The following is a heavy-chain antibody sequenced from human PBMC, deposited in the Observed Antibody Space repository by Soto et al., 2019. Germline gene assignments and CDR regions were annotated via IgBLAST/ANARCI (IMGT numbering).Heavy chain of an antibody. CDR1: GFTFSSYA. Sequence: GGSLRLSCAASGFTFSSYAVSWVRQAPGKGPEWIPSISGSGSTIYYADSVKGRFTISRDNSKNTLYLQMSSLRAEDTAVYYCAKVFYYYDSSGYYYFDYWGQGTLVTVSS. J-gene: IGHJ4*02. CDR2: ISGSGSTI. V-gene: IGHV3-23*01. CDR3: AKVFYYYDSSGYYYFDY. D-gene: IGHD3-22*01.